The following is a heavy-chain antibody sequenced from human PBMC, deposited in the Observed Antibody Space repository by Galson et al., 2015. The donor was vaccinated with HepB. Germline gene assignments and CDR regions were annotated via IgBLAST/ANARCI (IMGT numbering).Heavy chain of an antibody. V-gene: IGHV3-48*02. Sequence: SLRLSCAASGFTFSSYSMNWVRQAPGKGLEWVSYISSSSSTIYYADSVKGRFTISRDNAKNSLYLQMNSLRDEDTAVYYCAREGDFWSGYYQADYWGQGTLVTVSS. CDR1: GFTFSSYS. CDR3: AREGDFWSGYYQADY. J-gene: IGHJ4*02. CDR2: ISSSSSTI. D-gene: IGHD3-3*01.